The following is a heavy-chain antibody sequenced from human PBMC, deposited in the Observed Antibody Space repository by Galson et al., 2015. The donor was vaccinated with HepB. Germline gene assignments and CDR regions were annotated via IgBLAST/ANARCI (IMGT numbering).Heavy chain of an antibody. D-gene: IGHD1-26*01. Sequence: SLRLSCAASGFTFSSYAMHWVRQAPGKGLEWVAVISYDGSNKYYADSVKGRFTISRDNSKNTLYLQMNSLRAEDTAVYYCVRDRSSLWVDYWGQGTLVTVSS. J-gene: IGHJ4*02. CDR3: VRDRSSLWVDY. CDR1: GFTFSSYA. CDR2: ISYDGSNK. V-gene: IGHV3-30-3*01.